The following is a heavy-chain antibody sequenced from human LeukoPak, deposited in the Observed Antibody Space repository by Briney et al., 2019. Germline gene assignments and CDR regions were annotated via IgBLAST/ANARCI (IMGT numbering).Heavy chain of an antibody. J-gene: IGHJ4*02. CDR2: ISGSGGST. CDR3: AKVLRDIVVVVAALDY. CDR1: GFTFSSYA. Sequence: GGSLRLSCAASGFTFSSYAMSWVRQAPGKGLEWVSAISGSGGSTYYADSVKGRFTISRDNSKNTLYLQMNSLRAEDTAVYYCAKVLRDIVVVVAALDYWGQGTLVTVSS. D-gene: IGHD2-15*01. V-gene: IGHV3-23*01.